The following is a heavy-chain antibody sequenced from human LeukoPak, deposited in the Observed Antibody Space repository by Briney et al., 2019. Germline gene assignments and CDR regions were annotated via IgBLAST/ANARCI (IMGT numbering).Heavy chain of an antibody. CDR2: INPNGGGT. CDR1: GYTFTGYY. Sequence: ASVKVSCKASGYTFTGYYMHWVRQAPGQGLEWMGWINPNGGGTNYAQKFQGRVTMTRGTSISTAYMELSRLRSDDTAVYYCASYRYSSSWDYFDYWGQGTLVTVSS. V-gene: IGHV1-2*02. CDR3: ASYRYSSSWDYFDY. J-gene: IGHJ4*02. D-gene: IGHD6-13*01.